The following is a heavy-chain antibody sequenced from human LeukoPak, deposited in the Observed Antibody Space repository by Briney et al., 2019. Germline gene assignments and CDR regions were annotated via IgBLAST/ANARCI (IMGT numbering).Heavy chain of an antibody. D-gene: IGHD6-13*01. V-gene: IGHV3-21*01. J-gene: IGHJ4*02. CDR2: ISSSSRYI. CDR3: ARDIGYFHFDY. Sequence: GGSLRLSCAASAFTFSSYGMHWVRQAPGQGLEWVSSISSSSRYIYYADSVKGRFTISRDNATNSLYLQMNSLRAEDTAVYYCARDIGYFHFDYWGQGTLVTVAS. CDR1: AFTFSSYG.